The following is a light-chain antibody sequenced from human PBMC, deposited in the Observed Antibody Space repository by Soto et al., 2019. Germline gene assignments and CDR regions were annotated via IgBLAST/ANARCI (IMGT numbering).Light chain of an antibody. CDR3: HQYGSSRGT. CDR2: DAV. J-gene: IGKJ2*01. Sequence: EIVLTQSPGTLSLSPGEGATLSCRASQSVTGTNLAWYQQRAGQAPRLLIYDAVRRATGIPDRFSGSGSGTDFTLTISRLEPEDFAVYYCHQYGSSRGTFGQGTKVEI. V-gene: IGKV3-20*01. CDR1: QSVTGTN.